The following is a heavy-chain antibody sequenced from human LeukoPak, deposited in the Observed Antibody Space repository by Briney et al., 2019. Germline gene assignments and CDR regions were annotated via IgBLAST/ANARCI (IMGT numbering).Heavy chain of an antibody. CDR3: ARDGRINYYSLGLNDAFDI. J-gene: IGHJ3*02. Sequence: ASVKVSCTASGYTFTSYGISWVRQAPGHGLEWMGWISAYNGNTNYAQKLQGRVTMTTDTSTSTASMELRSLRSNDTAVYYCARDGRINYYSLGLNDAFDIWGQGTIVTVSS. V-gene: IGHV1-18*01. CDR1: GYTFTSYG. D-gene: IGHD2-21*01. CDR2: ISAYNGNT.